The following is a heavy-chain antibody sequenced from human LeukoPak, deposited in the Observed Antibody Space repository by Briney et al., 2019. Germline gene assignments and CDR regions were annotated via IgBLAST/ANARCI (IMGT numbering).Heavy chain of an antibody. Sequence: SETLSLTCGVSRGSIDITNYWSWVRQAPGKGLEWIGEISHDGTTNYNPSLRSRVAMSLDRANNQFSLSLTSVTAADTAVYYCTREDRPFCPFAYWGQGVLVTVSS. J-gene: IGHJ4*02. D-gene: IGHD3-22*01. CDR3: TREDRPFCPFAY. CDR1: RGSIDITNY. V-gene: IGHV4-4*02. CDR2: ISHDGTT.